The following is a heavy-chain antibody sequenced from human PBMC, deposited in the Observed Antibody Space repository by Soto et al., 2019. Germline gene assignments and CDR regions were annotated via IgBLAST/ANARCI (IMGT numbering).Heavy chain of an antibody. CDR1: GYDFSTYW. V-gene: IGHV5-51*01. Sequence: GESLKISCKVSGYDFSTYWIAWVRQMPGKGLEWMGIIYPGDSDSRYSPSFQGRVTISVDKSIDTAYLEWSNLKASDTAMYYCARLLNTATVTDPAYSGRGILVTVSS. J-gene: IGHJ4*02. CDR2: IYPGDSDS. CDR3: ARLLNTATVTDPAY. D-gene: IGHD4-17*01.